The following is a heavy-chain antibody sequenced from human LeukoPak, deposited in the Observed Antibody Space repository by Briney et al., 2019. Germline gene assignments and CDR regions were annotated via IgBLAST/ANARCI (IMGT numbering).Heavy chain of an antibody. J-gene: IGHJ3*02. CDR2: ISGSGGST. CDR3: AKDFLQQWLVWRDAFDI. V-gene: IGHV3-23*01. D-gene: IGHD6-19*01. CDR1: GFTFSSYA. Sequence: GGSLRLSCAASGFTFSSYAMSWVRQAPGKGLEWVSAISGSGGSTYYADSVKGRFTISRDNSKNTLYLQMNSLRAEDTAVYYCAKDFLQQWLVWRDAFDIWGQGTVVTVSS.